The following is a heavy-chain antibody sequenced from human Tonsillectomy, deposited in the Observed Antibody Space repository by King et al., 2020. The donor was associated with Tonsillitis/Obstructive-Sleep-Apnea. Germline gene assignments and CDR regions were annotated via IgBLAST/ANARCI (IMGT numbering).Heavy chain of an antibody. D-gene: IGHD2-15*01. CDR1: GGSFSGYY. CDR3: ARGEIVVVVAATLGYYYMDV. V-gene: IGHV4-34*01. J-gene: IGHJ6*03. CDR2: INHSGST. Sequence: VQLQQWGAGLLKPSETLSLTCAVYGGSFSGYYWSWIRQSPGKGLEWIGEINHSGSTNYNPSLKSRVTISVDTSKNQFSLMLNSVTAAATAVYYCARGEIVVVVAATLGYYYMDVWGKGTTVTVSS.